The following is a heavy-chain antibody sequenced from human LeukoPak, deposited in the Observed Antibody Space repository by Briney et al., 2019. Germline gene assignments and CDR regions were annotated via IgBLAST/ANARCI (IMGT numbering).Heavy chain of an antibody. Sequence: PSETLSLTCTVSGGSVNSGSYYWNWIRQPPGKGLVWIGYIYYSGSTNYNPSLKSRVTISVDTSKNQFSLKLSSVTAADTAVYYCARAAYSGSYHSDYWGQGTLVTVSS. V-gene: IGHV4-61*01. J-gene: IGHJ4*02. D-gene: IGHD1-26*01. CDR3: ARAAYSGSYHSDY. CDR2: IYYSGST. CDR1: GGSVNSGSYY.